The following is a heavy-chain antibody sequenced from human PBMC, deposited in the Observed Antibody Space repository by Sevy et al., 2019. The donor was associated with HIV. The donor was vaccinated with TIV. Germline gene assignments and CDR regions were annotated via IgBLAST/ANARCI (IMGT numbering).Heavy chain of an antibody. CDR2: ISYDGSNK. D-gene: IGHD5-12*01. CDR1: GFTFSSYA. J-gene: IGHJ6*02. V-gene: IGHV3-30-3*01. CDR3: AREIVEMATIVKHYYYGMDV. Sequence: GGSLRLSCAASGFTFSSYAMHWVRQAPGKGLEWVAVISYDGSNKYYADSVKGRFTISRDNSKNTLYLQMNSLRAEDTAVYYCAREIVEMATIVKHYYYGMDVWGQGTTVTVSS.